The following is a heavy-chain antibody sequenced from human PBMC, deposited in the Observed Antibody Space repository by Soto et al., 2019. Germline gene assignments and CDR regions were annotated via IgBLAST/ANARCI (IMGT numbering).Heavy chain of an antibody. Sequence: GGSLRLSCAASGFTFSSYWMHWVRQAPGKGLVWVSRINSDGSSTSYADSVKGRFTISRDNSKNTLYLQMNSLRAEDTAVYYCAKSPPQAPIDFDYWGQGTLVTVSS. CDR2: INSDGSST. CDR3: AKSPPQAPIDFDY. D-gene: IGHD2-2*02. V-gene: IGHV3-74*01. J-gene: IGHJ4*02. CDR1: GFTFSSYW.